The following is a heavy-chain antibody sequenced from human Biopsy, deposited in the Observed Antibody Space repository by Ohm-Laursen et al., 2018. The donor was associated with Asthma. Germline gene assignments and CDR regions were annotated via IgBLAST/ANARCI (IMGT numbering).Heavy chain of an antibody. V-gene: IGHV1-3*01. D-gene: IGHD3-9*01. J-gene: IGHJ3*01. Sequence: ASVKVSCKASGYTFISYAIHWVRQAPGQRLGWMGWINAGNGNTKYSQKFQGRVTITRDTSAGTAYMDLRSLRSEDTAMYYCARTYYDFLTGQVDDAFALWGQGTMVTVSS. CDR2: INAGNGNT. CDR3: ARTYYDFLTGQVDDAFAL. CDR1: GYTFISYA.